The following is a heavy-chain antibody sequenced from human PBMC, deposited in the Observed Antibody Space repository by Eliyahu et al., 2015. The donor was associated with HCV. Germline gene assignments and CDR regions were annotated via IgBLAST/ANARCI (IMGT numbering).Heavy chain of an antibody. J-gene: IGHJ4*02. V-gene: IGHV4-31*03. D-gene: IGHD4-11*01. CDR2: IYYSGST. CDR1: GCSISSGGYY. CDR3: AREASVTSHFDY. Sequence: QVQLQESGPGLVKPSQTLSLTCPFSGCSISSGGYYWSWIRQHPGKGLEWIGYIYYSGSTYYNPSLKSRVTISVDTSKNQFSLKLSSVTAADTAVYYCAREASVTSHFDYWGQGTLVTVSS.